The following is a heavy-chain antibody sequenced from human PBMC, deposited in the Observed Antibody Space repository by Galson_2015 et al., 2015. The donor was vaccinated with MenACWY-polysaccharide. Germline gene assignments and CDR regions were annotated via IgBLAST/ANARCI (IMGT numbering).Heavy chain of an antibody. V-gene: IGHV3-66*01. D-gene: IGHD3-10*01. CDR3: ARGGGGWLPPSWGMDV. Sequence: SLRLSCAASGFTVSSNYMSWVRQAPGKGLEWVSVIYSGGSTYYADSVKGRFTISRDNSKNTLYLQMNSLRAEDTAVYYCARGGGGWLPPSWGMDVWGQGTTVTVSS. CDR2: IYSGGST. J-gene: IGHJ6*02. CDR1: GFTVSSNY.